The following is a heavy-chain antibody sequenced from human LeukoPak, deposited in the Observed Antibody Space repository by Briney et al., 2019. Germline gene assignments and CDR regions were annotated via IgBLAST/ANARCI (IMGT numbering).Heavy chain of an antibody. J-gene: IGHJ4*02. D-gene: IGHD5-12*01. CDR2: IPYDGSNK. CDR3: AKGGLLVASFDY. CDR1: GFTFSSYA. V-gene: IGHV3-30*04. Sequence: GGSLRLSCAASGFTFSSYAMHWVRQAPGKGLEWVALIPYDGSNKYYADSVKGRFTISRDNSKNTLYLQMNSLRAEDTAVYYCAKGGLLVASFDYWGQGTLVTVSS.